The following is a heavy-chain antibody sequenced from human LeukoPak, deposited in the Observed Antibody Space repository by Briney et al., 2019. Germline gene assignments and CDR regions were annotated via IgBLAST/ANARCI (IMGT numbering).Heavy chain of an antibody. CDR3: ARDLFSLSRIAVAPSASGY. J-gene: IGHJ4*02. D-gene: IGHD6-19*01. CDR2: INAGNGNT. CDR1: GLTFSSYA. Sequence: PGGSLRLSCAASGLTFSSYAMHWVRQAPGQRLEWMGWINAGNGNTKYSQKFQGRVTITRDTSASTAYMELSSLRSEDTAVYYCARDLFSLSRIAVAPSASGYWGQGTLVTVSS. V-gene: IGHV1-3*01.